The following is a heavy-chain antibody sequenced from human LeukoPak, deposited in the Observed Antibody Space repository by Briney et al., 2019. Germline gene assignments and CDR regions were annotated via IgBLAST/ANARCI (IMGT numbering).Heavy chain of an antibody. Sequence: GGSLRLSCVASGFTFGAYDIHWVRQAPGKGLDWVASIKYDGTYQYYADSAKGRFTISRDNSKNTLYLQMGSLRVEDTAIYYCTKERNAFDVWGQGTMVTVSS. CDR1: GFTFGAYD. V-gene: IGHV3-30*02. CDR3: TKERNAFDV. J-gene: IGHJ3*01. CDR2: IKYDGTYQ.